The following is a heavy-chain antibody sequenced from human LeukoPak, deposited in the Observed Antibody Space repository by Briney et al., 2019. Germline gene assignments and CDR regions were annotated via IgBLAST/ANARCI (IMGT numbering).Heavy chain of an antibody. CDR2: ISGSGYDT. CDR1: GFTFGNYA. CDR3: AKDLLYYYGSGSYGGDY. D-gene: IGHD3-10*01. V-gene: IGHV3-23*01. J-gene: IGHJ4*02. Sequence: PGGSLRLSCAASGFTFGNYAMSWVHQAPGKGLEWVSGISGSGYDTYYADSVKGRFTVSRDNSKKTVYLQMINLRAEDTALYYCAKDLLYYYGSGSYGGDYWGQGTLVTVSS.